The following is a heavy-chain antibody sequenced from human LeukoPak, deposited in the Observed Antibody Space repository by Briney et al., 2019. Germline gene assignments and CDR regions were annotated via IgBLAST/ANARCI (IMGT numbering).Heavy chain of an antibody. CDR1: GGTFSSYA. J-gene: IGHJ4*02. CDR2: IIPIFGTA. V-gene: IGHV1-69*06. D-gene: IGHD5-12*01. CDR3: ARDRATTLDY. Sequence: ASVKVSCKASGGTFSSYAISWVRQAPGQGLEWMGGIIPIFGTANYAQKFQGRVTITADKSTSTAYMELRSLRSDDTAVYYCARDRATTLDYWGQGTLVTVSS.